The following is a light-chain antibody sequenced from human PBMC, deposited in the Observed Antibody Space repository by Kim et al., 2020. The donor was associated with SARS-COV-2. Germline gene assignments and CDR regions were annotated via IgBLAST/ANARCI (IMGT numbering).Light chain of an antibody. CDR3: SSYTISSTRV. CDR2: DVN. V-gene: IGLV2-14*03. J-gene: IGLJ3*02. CDR1: SSVIGGYNS. Sequence: EQSITISCTGTSSVIGGYNSVSWYQQHPGKAPKLMIYDVNKRPSGVSNRFSGSKSGSTASLTISGLQAEDEADYYCSSYTISSTRVFGGGTQLTV.